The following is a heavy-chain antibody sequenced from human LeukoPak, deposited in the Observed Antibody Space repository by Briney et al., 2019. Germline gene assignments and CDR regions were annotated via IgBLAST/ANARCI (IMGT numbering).Heavy chain of an antibody. Sequence: GGSLRLSCAASAFPFSTYTMHWVRQAPGKGLEWVSSISSSSTFKHYADSLKGRFTISRDNARNSLFLQMNSLRAEDTAVYYCARGLAGGSYYFDYWGQGTLVTVSS. CDR2: ISSSSTFK. CDR3: ARGLAGGSYYFDY. V-gene: IGHV3-21*06. J-gene: IGHJ4*02. D-gene: IGHD1-26*01. CDR1: AFPFSTYT.